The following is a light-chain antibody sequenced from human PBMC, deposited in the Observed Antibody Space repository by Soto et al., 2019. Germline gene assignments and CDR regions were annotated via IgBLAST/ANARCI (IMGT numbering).Light chain of an antibody. J-gene: IGKJ1*01. Sequence: AIRMTQSPSSFSASTGDRVTITCRASQGISSYLAWYQQKPGKAPKLLIYAASTLQSGVPSRFSGSGSGTDFTLTISCLQSEDFATYYCQQYYSYPSTFGQGTKEEIK. CDR3: QQYYSYPST. CDR1: QGISSY. CDR2: AAS. V-gene: IGKV1-8*01.